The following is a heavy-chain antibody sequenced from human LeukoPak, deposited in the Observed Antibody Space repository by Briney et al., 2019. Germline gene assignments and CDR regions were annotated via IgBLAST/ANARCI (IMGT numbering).Heavy chain of an antibody. J-gene: IGHJ4*02. Sequence: GGSLRLSCAASGFTFSSYGMHWVRQAPGKGLEWVAFIRYDGSNKYYADSVKGRFTISRDNSKNTLYLQMNSLRAEDTAVYYCANHRAYCGGDCYYYFDYWGQGTLVTVSS. D-gene: IGHD2-21*01. CDR1: GFTFSSYG. CDR2: IRYDGSNK. CDR3: ANHRAYCGGDCYYYFDY. V-gene: IGHV3-30*02.